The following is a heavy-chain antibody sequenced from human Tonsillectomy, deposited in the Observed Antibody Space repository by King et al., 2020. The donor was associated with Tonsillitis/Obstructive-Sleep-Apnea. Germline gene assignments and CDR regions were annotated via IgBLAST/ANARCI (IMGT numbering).Heavy chain of an antibody. V-gene: IGHV3-15*01. D-gene: IGHD1-26*01. CDR3: TTDEGGRGLLFPVDY. CDR1: GFTFSNAW. J-gene: IGHJ4*02. Sequence: GQLVQSGGGLVKPGGSLRLSCAASGFTFSNAWMSWVRQAPGKGLEWVGRIKSKTDGGTTDYAAPVKGRFTISRDDSKNTLYLQMNSLKTEDTAVYYCTTDEGGRGLLFPVDYWGQGTLVTVSS. CDR2: IKSKTDGGTT.